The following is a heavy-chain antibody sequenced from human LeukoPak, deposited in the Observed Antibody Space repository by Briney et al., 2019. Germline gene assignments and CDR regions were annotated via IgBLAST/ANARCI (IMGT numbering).Heavy chain of an antibody. J-gene: IGHJ4*02. CDR1: GFTFSGAW. V-gene: IGHV3-7*01. Sequence: GGSLRLSRTASGFTFSGAWMTWVRQAPGKGLEWVANIREDGTEKNYVDSVKGRFTISRDNAKNSLFLQMNSLRAEDTAVYYCARVHLDSSGYYFVFDYWGQGTLVTVSS. CDR3: ARVHLDSSGYYFVFDY. CDR2: IREDGTEK. D-gene: IGHD3-22*01.